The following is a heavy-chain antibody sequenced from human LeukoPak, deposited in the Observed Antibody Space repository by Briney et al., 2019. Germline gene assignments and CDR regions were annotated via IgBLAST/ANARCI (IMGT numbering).Heavy chain of an antibody. V-gene: IGHV3-30*18. CDR2: XXYDGSNK. D-gene: IGHD2-15*01. J-gene: IGHJ6*02. Sequence: LEWVXXXXYDGSNKYYADSVKGRFTISRDNSKNTLYLQMNSLRAEDTAVYYCAKDRDIVVVVALTGGMDVWGQGTTVTVSS. CDR3: AKDRDIVVVVALTGGMDV.